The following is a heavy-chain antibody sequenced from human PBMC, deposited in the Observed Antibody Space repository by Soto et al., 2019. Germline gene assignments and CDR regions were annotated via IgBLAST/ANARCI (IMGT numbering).Heavy chain of an antibody. V-gene: IGHV3-30*18. J-gene: IGHJ4*02. D-gene: IGHD3-3*01. CDR2: ISYDGSNK. Sequence: GGSLRLSCAASGFTFSSYGMHWVRQAPGKGLEWVAVISYDGSNKYYADSVKGRFTISRDNSKNTLYLQMNSLRAEDTAVYYCAKDQGFWSGYSGVGYWGQGTLVTVS. CDR1: GFTFSSYG. CDR3: AKDQGFWSGYSGVGY.